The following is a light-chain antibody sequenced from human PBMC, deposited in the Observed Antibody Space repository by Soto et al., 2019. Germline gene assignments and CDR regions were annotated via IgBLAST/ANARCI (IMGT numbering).Light chain of an antibody. V-gene: IGKV1-39*01. CDR1: QSISTK. CDR2: AAS. CDR3: QQSYDHPLT. J-gene: IGKJ5*01. Sequence: DIQMTQSPSSLSASVGDRVSITCRASQSISTKLNWFQQKPGEAPNLLMYAASTLQSGVPSRFSGSGSGTDFTLTISSLQPEDFATYYCQQSYDHPLTFGQGTRLEIK.